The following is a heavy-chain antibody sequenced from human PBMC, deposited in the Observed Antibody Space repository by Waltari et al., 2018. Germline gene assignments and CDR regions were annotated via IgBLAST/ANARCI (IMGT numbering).Heavy chain of an antibody. J-gene: IGHJ1*01. CDR2: IIPVSGAG. D-gene: IGHD2-2*01. V-gene: IGHV1-69*01. CDR1: GGACTKSG. Sequence: QVQLVQSGAEVKKPGSSVRVSCKASGGACTKSGITGLRQAPGQGLEWMGGIIPVSGAGSSEQRFQNRVAISADESTTTSYLDLSNLRVDDTAIYYCAKVSWASVEPAWGYIQLWGQGTLVTVSS. CDR3: AKVSWASVEPAWGYIQL.